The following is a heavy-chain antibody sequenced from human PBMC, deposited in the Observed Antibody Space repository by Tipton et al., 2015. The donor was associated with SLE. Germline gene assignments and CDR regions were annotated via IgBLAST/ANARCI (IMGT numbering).Heavy chain of an antibody. CDR3: ARRVEQQLVSNWFDP. D-gene: IGHD6-13*01. V-gene: IGHV5-51*03. CDR2: IYPGDSDT. CDR1: GYSFTSYW. J-gene: IGHJ5*02. Sequence: VQLVQSGAEVKKPGESLKISCKGSGYSFTSYWIGWVRQMPGKGLEWMGIIYPGDSDTRHSPSFQGQVTISADKSISTAYLQWSSLKASDTAMYYCARRVEQQLVSNWFDPWGQGTLVTVSS.